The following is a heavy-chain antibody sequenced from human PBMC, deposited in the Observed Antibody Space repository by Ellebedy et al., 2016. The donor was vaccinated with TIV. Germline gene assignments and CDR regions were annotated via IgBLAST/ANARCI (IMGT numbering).Heavy chain of an antibody. CDR1: GGSLSGYY. V-gene: IGHV4-34*01. J-gene: IGHJ5*02. D-gene: IGHD3-16*01. Sequence: MPSETLFLTCAVYGGSLSGYYWSWIRQPPGKGLEWIGEITNSGSTNYRPSLKSRVFISADTSKNQFSLKLTSVTAADTAVYYCARGLYGGGASWGQGTLVTVSS. CDR3: ARGLYGGGAS. CDR2: ITNSGST.